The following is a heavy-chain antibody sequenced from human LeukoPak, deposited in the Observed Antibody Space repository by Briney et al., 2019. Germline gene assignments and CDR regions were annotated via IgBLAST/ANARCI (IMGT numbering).Heavy chain of an antibody. CDR2: IRYDGSNK. CDR3: AKDLRGILVQNQLLKRNWFDP. D-gene: IGHD2-2*01. CDR1: GFTFSSYG. Sequence: GGSLRLSCAASGFTFSSYGMHWVRQAPGKGLEWVAFIRYDGSNKYYADSVKGRFTISRDNSKNTLYLQMNSLRAEDTAVYYCAKDLRGILVQNQLLKRNWFDPWGQGTLVTVSS. J-gene: IGHJ5*02. V-gene: IGHV3-30*02.